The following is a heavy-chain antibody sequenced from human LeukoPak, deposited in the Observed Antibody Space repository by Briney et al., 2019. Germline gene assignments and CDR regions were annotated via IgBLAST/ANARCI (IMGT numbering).Heavy chain of an antibody. D-gene: IGHD6-6*01. V-gene: IGHV4-30-2*01. J-gene: IGHJ4*02. CDR3: AREGIAARPGLSPFDY. CDR1: GGSISSGGYY. CDR2: IYHSGST. Sequence: PSETLSLTCTVSGGSISSGGYYWSWIRQPPGKGLEWIGYIYHSGSTYYNPSLKSRVTILVDRSKNQFSLKLSSVTAADTAVYYCAREGIAARPGLSPFDYWGQGTLVTVSS.